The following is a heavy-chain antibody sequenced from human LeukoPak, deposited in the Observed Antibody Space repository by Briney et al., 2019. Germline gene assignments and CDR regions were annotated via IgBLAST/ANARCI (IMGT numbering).Heavy chain of an antibody. CDR1: GFTLSSYA. Sequence: GGSLRLSSAASGFTLSSYAMSWGRQAPGKGLEWVSAISGSDYTTYYADSVKGRFTISRDNSKNTLYLQMNSLRAEDAAVYYCAKAPISRCTGVICYYFDYWGQGTLVTVSS. J-gene: IGHJ4*02. D-gene: IGHD2-15*01. CDR3: AKAPISRCTGVICYYFDY. CDR2: ISGSDYTT. V-gene: IGHV3-23*01.